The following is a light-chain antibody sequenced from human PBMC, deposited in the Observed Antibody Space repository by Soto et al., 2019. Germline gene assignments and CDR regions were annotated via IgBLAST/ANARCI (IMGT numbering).Light chain of an antibody. CDR3: SSYPSTNAVVL. Sequence: QSALTQPASVSGSPGQSITISCTGTSSDVDDYNYVSWYQQHPGKAPKLIISDVSSRPSGISNRFSGSKSGNTASLTISGLPAEDEADYYCSSYPSTNAVVLFGGGTKLTVL. J-gene: IGLJ2*01. V-gene: IGLV2-14*03. CDR1: SSDVDDYNY. CDR2: DVS.